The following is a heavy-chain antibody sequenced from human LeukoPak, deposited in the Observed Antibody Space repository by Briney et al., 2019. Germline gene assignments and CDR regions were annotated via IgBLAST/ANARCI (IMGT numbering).Heavy chain of an antibody. J-gene: IGHJ6*02. D-gene: IGHD3-22*01. CDR1: GGSFSGYY. Sequence: PSETLSLTCAVSGGSFSGYYWYWIRQPPGKGLEWIGEINHGESTNYNPSLKSRATLSVDTSKNQFSLKLTSVTAADTAVYYCTRGRTYYYDTSGYYPSIYYGMDVWGQGTTVIVSS. V-gene: IGHV4-34*01. CDR2: INHGEST. CDR3: TRGRTYYYDTSGYYPSIYYGMDV.